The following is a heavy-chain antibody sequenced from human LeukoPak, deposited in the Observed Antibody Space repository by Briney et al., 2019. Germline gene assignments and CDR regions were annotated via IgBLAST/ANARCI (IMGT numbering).Heavy chain of an antibody. CDR3: ARDGSGYGDFAFDP. J-gene: IGHJ5*02. V-gene: IGHV4-59*01. CDR1: GGSISSYY. D-gene: IGHD4-17*01. CDR2: IYYSGST. Sequence: SETLSLTCTVSGGSISSYYWSWIRQPPGKGLEWIGYIYYSGSTNYNPSLKSRVTISVDTSKNQFSLKLSSVTAADTAVYYCARDGSGYGDFAFDPWGQGTLVTVSS.